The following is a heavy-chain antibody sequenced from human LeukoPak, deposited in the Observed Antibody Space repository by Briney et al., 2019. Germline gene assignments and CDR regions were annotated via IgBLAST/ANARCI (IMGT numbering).Heavy chain of an antibody. Sequence: GASVKVSCKASGGTFSSYAISWVRQAPGQGLEWMGRIIPIFGTANYAQKFQGRVTITTDESTSTAYMELSSLRSEDTAVYYCARAGSFINWFGPWGQGTLVTVSS. V-gene: IGHV1-69*05. CDR3: ARAGSFINWFGP. D-gene: IGHD3-10*01. CDR2: IIPIFGTA. CDR1: GGTFSSYA. J-gene: IGHJ5*02.